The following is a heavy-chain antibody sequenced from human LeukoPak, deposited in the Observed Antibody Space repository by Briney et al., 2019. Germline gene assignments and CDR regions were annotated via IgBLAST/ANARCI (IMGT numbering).Heavy chain of an antibody. J-gene: IGHJ3*02. CDR1: GGSFSGYY. Sequence: PSETLSLTCAVYGGSFSGYYWSWIRQPPGKGLEWIGEINHSGSTNYNPSLKSRVTISVDTSKNQFSLKLSSVTAADTAVYYCARVGYSYGHDAFDIWGQGTMVTVSS. D-gene: IGHD5-18*01. V-gene: IGHV4-34*01. CDR3: ARVGYSYGHDAFDI. CDR2: INHSGST.